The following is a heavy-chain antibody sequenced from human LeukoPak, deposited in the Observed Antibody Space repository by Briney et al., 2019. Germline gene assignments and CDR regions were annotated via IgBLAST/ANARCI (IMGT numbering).Heavy chain of an antibody. J-gene: IGHJ4*02. CDR1: GFTLSTNA. V-gene: IGHV3-23*01. CDR3: ARDDIYGDYSDY. D-gene: IGHD4-17*01. CDR2: ISGSGAST. Sequence: PGGSLRLSCLTSGFTLSTNAMSWVRQAPGKGLEWISGISGSGASTYYADSVKGRFTISRDNAKNSLYLQMNCLRAEDTAVYYCARDDIYGDYSDYWGQGTLVTVSS.